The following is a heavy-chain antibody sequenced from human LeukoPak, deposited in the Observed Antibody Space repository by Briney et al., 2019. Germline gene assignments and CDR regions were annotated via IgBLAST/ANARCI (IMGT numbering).Heavy chain of an antibody. Sequence: SETLSLTCTVSGGSISSYYWSWIRQPAGKGLEWIGRIYTSGSTNYNPSLKSRVTMSVDTSKNQFSLKLSSVTAADTAVYYCARGPHRDWNYVFDYLGQGTVVTVSS. CDR1: GGSISSYY. J-gene: IGHJ4*02. V-gene: IGHV4-4*07. D-gene: IGHD1-7*01. CDR2: IYTSGST. CDR3: ARGPHRDWNYVFDY.